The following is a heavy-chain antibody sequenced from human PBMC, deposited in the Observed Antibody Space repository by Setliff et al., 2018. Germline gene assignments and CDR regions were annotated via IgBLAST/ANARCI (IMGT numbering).Heavy chain of an antibody. J-gene: IGHJ4*02. CDR3: ARESGGDYNFNFDY. D-gene: IGHD3-3*01. V-gene: IGHV1-46*01. Sequence: ASVKVSCKASGYTFTNYYMHWVRRAPGQGLEWMGIIKPSGGSTNYAQKFQGRVTMTRDTSTSTVYMELSSLRSEDTAVYYCARESGGDYNFNFDYWGQGTLVTVSS. CDR1: GYTFTNYY. CDR2: IKPSGGST.